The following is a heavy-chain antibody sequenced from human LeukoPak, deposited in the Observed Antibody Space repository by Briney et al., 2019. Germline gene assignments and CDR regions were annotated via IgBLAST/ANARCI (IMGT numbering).Heavy chain of an antibody. V-gene: IGHV3-21*01. CDR2: ITSSSRSI. CDR3: ARNRNTPFAY. CDR1: GFTFSSYG. J-gene: IGHJ4*02. Sequence: GGSLRLSCAASGFTFSSYGMSWLRQAPGKGLEWVSSITSSSRSIYYADSVKGRFTVSRANAKNSLFLQMSSLRAEDTAVYDCARNRNTPFAYGGQEPLVTVSS. D-gene: IGHD1-14*01.